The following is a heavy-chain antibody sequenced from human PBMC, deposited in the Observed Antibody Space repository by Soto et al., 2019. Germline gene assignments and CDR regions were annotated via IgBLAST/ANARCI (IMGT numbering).Heavy chain of an antibody. CDR1: GYSFTSYW. CDR3: ALVVEMATINGGAFDI. J-gene: IGHJ3*02. Sequence: GESLKISCKGSGYSFTSYWIGWVRQMPGKGLEWMGIIYPGDSDTRYSPSFQGQVTISADKSISTAYLQWSSLKASDTAMYYCALVVEMATINGGAFDICGQGTMVTVSS. CDR2: IYPGDSDT. D-gene: IGHD2-21*01. V-gene: IGHV5-51*01.